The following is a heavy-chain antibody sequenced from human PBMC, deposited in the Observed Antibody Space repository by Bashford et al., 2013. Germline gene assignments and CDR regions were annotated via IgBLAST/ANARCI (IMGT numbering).Heavy chain of an antibody. Sequence: GESLKISCKGSGYSFTSYWIGWVRQMPGKGLEWMGIIYPGDSDTRYSPSFQGQVTISADKSISTAYLQWSSLKASDTAMYYCARRDRALGQQLDHFDYWGQGTLVTVSS. D-gene: IGHD6-13*01. J-gene: IGHJ4*02. V-gene: IGHV5-51*01. CDR2: IYPGDSDT. CDR1: GYSFTSYW. CDR3: ARRDRALGQQLDHFDY.